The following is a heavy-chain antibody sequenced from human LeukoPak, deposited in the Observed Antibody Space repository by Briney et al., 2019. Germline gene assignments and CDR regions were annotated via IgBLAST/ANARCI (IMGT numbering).Heavy chain of an antibody. CDR1: GGSISNYY. V-gene: IGHV4-59*01. CDR2: IYDSGTT. J-gene: IGHJ4*02. CDR3: ARSGYGDNSVLGY. D-gene: IGHD4/OR15-4a*01. Sequence: SETLSLTCTVSGGSISNYYWTWIRQPPGKGLEWIGYIYDSGTTNYNPSLKSRVTISVDRSRNQFSLKVSSVTAADTAVYYCARSGYGDNSVLGYWGQGTLVTVSS.